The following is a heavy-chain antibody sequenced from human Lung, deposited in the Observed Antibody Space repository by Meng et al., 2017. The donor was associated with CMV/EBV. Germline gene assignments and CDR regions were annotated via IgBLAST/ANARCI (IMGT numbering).Heavy chain of an antibody. CDR3: ARADYYNLMDV. CDR2: IYHSGSS. V-gene: IGHV4-30-4*02. CDR1: GASIDSDNYY. J-gene: IGHJ6*02. Sequence: SXTLSLTCTVSGASIDSDNYYWSWIRQPPGKGLEWIGYIYHSGSSFYNPSLKSRVTISLNMSKNQFSLYLSSVTAADTAVYYCARADYYNLMDVWGQGTTVTVSS.